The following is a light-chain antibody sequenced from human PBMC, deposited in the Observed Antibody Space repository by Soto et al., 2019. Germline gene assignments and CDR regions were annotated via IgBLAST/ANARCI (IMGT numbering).Light chain of an antibody. CDR1: QVITNY. CDR2: DAS. J-gene: IGKJ2*01. Sequence: DIQMTQSPSSLSASVGDRVTITCQASQVITNYLNWYQQKPGEAPRLLIYDASYLARGVPSRFSGSGYGTDFTFTISSLQPDDFATFYCQQYNSYPYTFGQGTKLEIK. CDR3: QQYNSYPYT. V-gene: IGKV1-33*01.